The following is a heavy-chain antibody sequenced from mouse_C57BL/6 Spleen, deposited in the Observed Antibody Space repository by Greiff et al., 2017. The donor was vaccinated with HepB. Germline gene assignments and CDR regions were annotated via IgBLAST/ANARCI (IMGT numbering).Heavy chain of an antibody. CDR2: IWSGGST. J-gene: IGHJ4*01. CDR3: ARRDTTVVGYAMDY. CDR1: GFSLTSYG. V-gene: IGHV2-2*01. D-gene: IGHD1-1*01. Sequence: QVQLKQSGPGLVQPSQSLSITCTVSGFSLTSYGVHWVRQSPGKGLEWLGVIWSGGSTDYNAAFISRLSISKDNSKSQVFFKMNSLQADDTAIYYCARRDTTVVGYAMDYWGQGTSVTVSS.